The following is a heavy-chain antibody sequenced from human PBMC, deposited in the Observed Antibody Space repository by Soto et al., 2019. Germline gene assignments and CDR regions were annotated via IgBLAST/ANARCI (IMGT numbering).Heavy chain of an antibody. CDR3: AREFWSYRNYYGLDV. CDR2: ISSRGST. J-gene: IGHJ6*02. CDR1: GFPFNNYA. V-gene: IGHV3-23*01. Sequence: GGSLRLSCAASGFPFNNYAMSWVRQAPGKGLEWVSGISSRGSTYYADSVKGRFTISRDNSKNTLYLQMNSLRVEDTAVYYCAREFWSYRNYYGLDVWGQGTTVTVSS. D-gene: IGHD2-8*02.